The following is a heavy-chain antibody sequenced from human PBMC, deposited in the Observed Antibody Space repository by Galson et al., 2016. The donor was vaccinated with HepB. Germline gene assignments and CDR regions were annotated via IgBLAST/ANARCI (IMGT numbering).Heavy chain of an antibody. D-gene: IGHD3-22*01. J-gene: IGHJ3*01. Sequence: SLRLSCAVSGFTLGTYWMSWVRQAPGKGLEWVANLKYDGSETYDVDSVRGRFTISRDNAKNSLYLHMSSLRDEDTAVYYCAREYYYDINSYHLGGAFDVWGQGTMVTVSP. CDR3: AREYYYDINSYHLGGAFDV. V-gene: IGHV3-7*03. CDR2: LKYDGSET. CDR1: GFTLGTYW.